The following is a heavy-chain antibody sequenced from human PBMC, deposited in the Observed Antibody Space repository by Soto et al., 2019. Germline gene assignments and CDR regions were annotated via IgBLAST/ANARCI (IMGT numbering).Heavy chain of an antibody. CDR1: GFPFSSYA. J-gene: IGHJ3*02. CDR3: AKGGYYSLFDI. D-gene: IGHD3-16*01. V-gene: IGHV3-23*04. Sequence: EVQLVETGGGLIQPGGSLRLSCVASGFPFSSYAMSWVRQTPGKGLEWVSGISGSGGRTYYADSVKGRFTISRDNSNNTLSLQMHSLRVEDTAVYFCAKGGYYSLFDIWGQGTMVTVSA. CDR2: ISGSGGRT.